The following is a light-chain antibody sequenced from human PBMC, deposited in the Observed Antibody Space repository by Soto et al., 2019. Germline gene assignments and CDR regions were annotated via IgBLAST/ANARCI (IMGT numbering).Light chain of an antibody. CDR1: SSDVGGYNY. CDR3: CSYAGSYIFSYV. J-gene: IGLJ1*01. Sequence: QSALTQPRSVSGSPGQSVTISCTGTSSDVGGYNYVSWYQQHPGKAPKLMIYDVSKRPSGVPDRFSGSKSGNTASLTVSGLRAEDGAVYSCCSYAGSYIFSYVLGTGTNLTVL. V-gene: IGLV2-11*01. CDR2: DVS.